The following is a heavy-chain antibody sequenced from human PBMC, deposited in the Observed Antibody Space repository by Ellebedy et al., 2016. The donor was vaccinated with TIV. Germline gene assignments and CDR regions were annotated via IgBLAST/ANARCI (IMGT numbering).Heavy chain of an antibody. CDR3: ARRGYGRGFDS. D-gene: IGHD5-12*01. Sequence: GESLKISCKASGYSFTSYWIGWVRQMPGKGLEWMGIIYPGDSDTRYNPSFQGQVTISADKSITTAYLQWNSLEASDTSIFYCARRGYGRGFDSWGQGTLVTVSS. CDR1: GYSFTSYW. J-gene: IGHJ4*02. CDR2: IYPGDSDT. V-gene: IGHV5-51*01.